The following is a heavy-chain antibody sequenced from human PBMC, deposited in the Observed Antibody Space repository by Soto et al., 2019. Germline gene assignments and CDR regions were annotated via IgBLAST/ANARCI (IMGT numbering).Heavy chain of an antibody. V-gene: IGHV4-30-4*01. CDR1: GGSISSGDYY. J-gene: IGHJ4*02. CDR3: ARFGVAGPFDY. D-gene: IGHD6-19*01. Sequence: QVQLQESGPGLVKPSQTLSLTCTVSGGSISSGDYYWSWIRQPPGKGLEWIGYIYDSGSTCYNPSLKSRVTISVDTSKYLFSLKLSSVTAADTAVYYCARFGVAGPFDYWGQGTLVTVSS. CDR2: IYDSGST.